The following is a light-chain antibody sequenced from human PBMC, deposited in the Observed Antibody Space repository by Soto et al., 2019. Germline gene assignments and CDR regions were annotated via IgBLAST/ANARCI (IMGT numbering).Light chain of an antibody. V-gene: IGKV3-15*01. CDR3: QQYGSSPQT. CDR2: GAS. CDR1: QSVRSN. Sequence: EIVMTQSPATLSESPGERATLSCRASQSVRSNVAWYQQKPGQAPRLLIYGASSRATGIPARFSGSGSGTEFTLTISSLQSEDFAVYYCQQYGSSPQTFGQGTKVDIK. J-gene: IGKJ1*01.